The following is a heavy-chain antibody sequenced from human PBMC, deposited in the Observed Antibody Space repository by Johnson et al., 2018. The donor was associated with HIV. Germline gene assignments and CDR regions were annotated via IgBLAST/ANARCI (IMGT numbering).Heavy chain of an antibody. D-gene: IGHD3-16*01. CDR3: ARGRLNHFPDAFDI. CDR2: IRSSGSII. J-gene: IGHJ3*02. V-gene: IGHV3-11*04. CDR1: GFTFSDYY. Sequence: QVQLVESGGGLVKPGGSLRLSCAASGFTFSDYYMSWIRQAPGKGLEWVSYIRSSGSIIYYADSVKGRFTIARDNAKNSLYLQMDSLRAEDTAVYYCARGRLNHFPDAFDIWGQGTMVTVSS.